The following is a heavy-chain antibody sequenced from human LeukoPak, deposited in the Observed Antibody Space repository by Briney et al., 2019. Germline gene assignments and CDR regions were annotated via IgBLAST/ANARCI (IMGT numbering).Heavy chain of an antibody. J-gene: IGHJ4*02. V-gene: IGHV3-23*01. CDR2: ISGSGGST. CDR1: GFTFSSYA. Sequence: GGSLRLSCAAPGFTFSSYAMSWVRQAPGKGLEWVSAISGSGGSTYYADSVKGRFTISRDNSKNTLYLQMNSLRAEDTAVYYCAKDPLGSSGWYEDYWGQGTLVTVSS. CDR3: AKDPLGSSGWYEDY. D-gene: IGHD6-19*01.